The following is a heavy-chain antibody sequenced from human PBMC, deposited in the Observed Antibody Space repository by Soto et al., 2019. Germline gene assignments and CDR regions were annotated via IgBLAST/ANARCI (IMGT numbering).Heavy chain of an antibody. Sequence: ASVKVSCKASGYTFISYGISWVPRAPGQGLERMGWISAYNGNTNYAQKLQGRVTITTDTSTSTAYMELRSLRSDDTAVYYCARDRGSSWFYYYYGMDVWGQGSTVTVAS. D-gene: IGHD6-13*01. CDR3: ARDRGSSWFYYYYGMDV. CDR2: ISAYNGNT. J-gene: IGHJ6*01. CDR1: GYTFISYG. V-gene: IGHV1-18*01.